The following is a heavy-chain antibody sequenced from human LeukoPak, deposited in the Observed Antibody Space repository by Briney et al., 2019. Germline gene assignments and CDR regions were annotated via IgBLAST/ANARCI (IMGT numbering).Heavy chain of an antibody. CDR3: AGRTSWYYGFDV. CDR2: IGTAGDT. Sequence: GGSLRLSCAASGFSFSKNDMHWVRQRTGKGLEWVSGIGTAGDTNYPGSVKGRYTISRETAKNSLYLQMSSLRAEDTAVYYCAGRTSWYYGFDVWGQGTTVTVSS. CDR1: GFSFSKND. V-gene: IGHV3-13*01. J-gene: IGHJ6*02.